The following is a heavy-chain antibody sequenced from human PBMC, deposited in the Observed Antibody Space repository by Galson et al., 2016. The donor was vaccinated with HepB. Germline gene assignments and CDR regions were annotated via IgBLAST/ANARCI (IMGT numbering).Heavy chain of an antibody. J-gene: IGHJ4*02. Sequence: SETLSLTCAVSHGSIKSSSHYWGWIRQPPGKGLEWIGGIYWRGSSYSSPSLESRVALSVDTSNNQFSLRLSSVTEADTATYYCARHGDTAPINGYYFFDYWGRGTLVTVSS. V-gene: IGHV4-39*01. CDR3: ARHGDTAPINGYYFFDY. D-gene: IGHD5-18*01. CDR2: IYWRGSS. CDR1: HGSIKSSSHY.